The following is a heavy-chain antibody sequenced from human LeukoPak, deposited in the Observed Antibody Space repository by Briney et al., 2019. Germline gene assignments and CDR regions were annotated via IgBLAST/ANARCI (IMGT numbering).Heavy chain of an antibody. Sequence: PVQPLESPSVIGTTGSTVYYADSVKGRFTISRDNAKSSLSLQMNSLRAEDTAIYYCARATPDPVAGLNCFDSWGQGTLVTVSS. V-gene: IGHV3-48*03. CDR2: IGTTGSTV. D-gene: IGHD2-15*01. J-gene: IGHJ5*01. CDR3: ARATPDPVAGLNCFDS.